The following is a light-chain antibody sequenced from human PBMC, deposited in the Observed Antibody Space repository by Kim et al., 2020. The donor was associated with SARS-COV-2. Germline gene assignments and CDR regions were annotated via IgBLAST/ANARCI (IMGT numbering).Light chain of an antibody. CDR1: HNIDIN. CDR3: QQRGNWPPALT. J-gene: IGKJ4*01. Sequence: PGEIATLSCRASHNIDINLAWYQQTPGQPPRLLIYDAAIRAAGIPDRFSGSGSGTDFTLTIGSLAPEDFAVYYCQQRGNWPPALTFGGGTKVDIK. CDR2: DAA. V-gene: IGKV3-11*01.